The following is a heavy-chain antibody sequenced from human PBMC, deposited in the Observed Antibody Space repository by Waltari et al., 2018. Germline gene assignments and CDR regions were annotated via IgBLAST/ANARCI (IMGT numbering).Heavy chain of an antibody. CDR2: IYYSGST. Sequence: QVQLQESGPGLVKPSETLSLTCTVSGGSISSYYWSWIRQPPGKGLEWIGYIYYSGSTNYNPSLKSRVTISVDTSKNQFSLKLSSVTAADTAVYYCARVGGSYSIVDIWGQGTMVTVSS. V-gene: IGHV4-59*01. J-gene: IGHJ3*02. CDR3: ARVGGSYSIVDI. D-gene: IGHD1-26*01. CDR1: GGSISSYY.